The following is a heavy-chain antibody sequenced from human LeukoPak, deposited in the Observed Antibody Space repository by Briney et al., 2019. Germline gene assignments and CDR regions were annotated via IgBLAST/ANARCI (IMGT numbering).Heavy chain of an antibody. Sequence: GGSLRLSCTASGFTFCDYAMSWVRQAPGKGPEWVGFIRSKAYGGTIEYAASVKGRFTISRDDSKSIAYLQMNSLKTEDTAVYYCTRDTVEHCDYWGQGTLVTVSS. CDR3: TRDTVEHCDY. D-gene: IGHD4-17*01. CDR2: IRSKAYGGTI. V-gene: IGHV3-49*04. CDR1: GFTFCDYA. J-gene: IGHJ4*02.